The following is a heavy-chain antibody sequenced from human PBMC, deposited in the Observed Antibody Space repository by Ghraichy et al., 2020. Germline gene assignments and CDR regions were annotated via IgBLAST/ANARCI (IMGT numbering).Heavy chain of an antibody. D-gene: IGHD6-13*01. CDR3: ARGGGPPKYSSSWYRSYYFDY. J-gene: IGHJ4*02. CDR1: GGSFSGYY. V-gene: IGHV4-34*01. Sequence: SETLSLTCAVYGGSFSGYYWSWIRQPPGKGLEWIGEINHSGSTNYNPSLKSRVTISVDTSKNQFSLKLSSVTAADTAVYYCARGGGPPKYSSSWYRSYYFDYWGQGTLVTVSS. CDR2: INHSGST.